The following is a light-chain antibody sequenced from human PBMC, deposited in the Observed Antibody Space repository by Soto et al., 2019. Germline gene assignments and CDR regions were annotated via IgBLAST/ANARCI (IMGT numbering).Light chain of an antibody. V-gene: IGKV1-9*01. CDR1: QDISSF. CDR3: QQLNSYPH. CDR2: GAS. Sequence: DIQLTQSPSFLSASVGDRVTITCRASQDISSFLAWYQQKQVKAPNLLIYGASTLQSGVPSRFSGSGSGTEFTLTISSLQPEDFATYYCQQLNSYPHFGQGTRLEIK. J-gene: IGKJ5*01.